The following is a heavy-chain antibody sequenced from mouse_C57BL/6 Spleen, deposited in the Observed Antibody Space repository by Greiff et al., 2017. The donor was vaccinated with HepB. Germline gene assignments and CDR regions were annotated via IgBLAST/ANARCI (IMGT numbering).Heavy chain of an antibody. V-gene: IGHV5-17*01. CDR1: GFTFSDYG. J-gene: IGHJ2*01. CDR3: ARLYFDY. Sequence: EVQLQQSGGGLVKPGGSLKLSCAASGFTFSDYGMHWVRQAPEKGLEWVAYISSGSGTIYYADTVKGRFTISRDNAKNTLFLQMTSLRSEDAAMYYCARLYFDYWGQGTTLTVSS. CDR2: ISSGSGTI.